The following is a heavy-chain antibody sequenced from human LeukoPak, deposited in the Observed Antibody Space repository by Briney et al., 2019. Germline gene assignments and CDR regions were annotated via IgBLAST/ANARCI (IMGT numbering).Heavy chain of an antibody. CDR1: GYTFTGYY. D-gene: IGHD6-13*01. Sequence: GASVKVSCKASGYTFTGYYLYWVRQAPGQGLEWMGWINPNSGDTNYAQKFQGRVTMTRDTSISTAYMELSKLRSDDTAVYYCARGGGYSSSWHISNVDYWGQGTLVTVSS. CDR2: INPNSGDT. J-gene: IGHJ4*02. V-gene: IGHV1-2*02. CDR3: ARGGGYSSSWHISNVDY.